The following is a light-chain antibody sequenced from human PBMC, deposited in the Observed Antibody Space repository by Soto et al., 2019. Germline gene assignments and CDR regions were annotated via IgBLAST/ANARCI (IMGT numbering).Light chain of an antibody. CDR3: QHYNDWPT. CDR1: QSVTKY. Sequence: EIVLTQSPATLSLSPGGSATLSFRASQSVTKYLVWYQQKPGQAPRLLIYGASTRATGIPARFSGSGSGTEFTLTISSLQSEDFAVYYCQHYNDWPTFGQGTKVDIK. J-gene: IGKJ1*01. V-gene: IGKV3-15*01. CDR2: GAS.